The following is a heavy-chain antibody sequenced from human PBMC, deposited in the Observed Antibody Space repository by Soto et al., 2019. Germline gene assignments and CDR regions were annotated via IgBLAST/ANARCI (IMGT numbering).Heavy chain of an antibody. J-gene: IGHJ6*02. CDR3: ARWGAAAGHDYYYGMDV. V-gene: IGHV3-30-3*01. CDR1: GFTFSSYA. CDR2: ISYDGSNK. D-gene: IGHD6-13*01. Sequence: QVQLVESGGGVVQPGRSLRLSCAASGFTFSSYAMHWVRQAPGKGLEWVAVISYDGSNKYYADSVKGRFTISRDNSNNTLYLQMNSLRAEDTAVYYCARWGAAAGHDYYYGMDVWGQGTTVTVSS.